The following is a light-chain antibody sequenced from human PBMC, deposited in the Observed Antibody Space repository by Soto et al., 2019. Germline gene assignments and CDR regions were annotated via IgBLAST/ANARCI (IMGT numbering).Light chain of an antibody. CDR3: QQYKNWPRT. Sequence: EIVMTQSPATLSVSPGQRATLSCRASQSVTTNLAWYQQRPGQAPRLLIYDASSRATGIPDRFSGSGSGTEFTLTISSLQSEDFAVYYCQQYKNWPRTFGQGTKVEIK. CDR1: QSVTTN. V-gene: IGKV3D-15*01. CDR2: DAS. J-gene: IGKJ1*01.